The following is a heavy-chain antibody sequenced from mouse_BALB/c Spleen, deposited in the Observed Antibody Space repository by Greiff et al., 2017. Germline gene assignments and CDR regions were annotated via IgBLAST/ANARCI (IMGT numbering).Heavy chain of an antibody. CDR2: IWSGGST. J-gene: IGHJ3*01. Sequence: VMLVESGPGLVQPSQSLSITCTVSGFSLTSYGVHWVRQSPGKGLEWLGVIWSGGSTDYNAAFISRLSISKDNSKSQVFFKMNSLQANDTAIYYCARLAYWGQGTLVTVSA. CDR1: GFSLTSYG. V-gene: IGHV2-2*02. CDR3: ARLAY.